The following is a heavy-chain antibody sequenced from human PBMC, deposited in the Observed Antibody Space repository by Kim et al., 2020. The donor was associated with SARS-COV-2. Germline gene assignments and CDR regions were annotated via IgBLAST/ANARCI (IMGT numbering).Heavy chain of an antibody. V-gene: IGHV3-23*01. CDR2: GGRT. CDR3: AKGELLDY. D-gene: IGHD3-10*01. J-gene: IGHJ4*02. Sequence: GGRTYYEDSVKGRFTISRDNSKTTLYLQMNSLRAEDTAVYYCAKGELLDYWGQGTLVTVSS.